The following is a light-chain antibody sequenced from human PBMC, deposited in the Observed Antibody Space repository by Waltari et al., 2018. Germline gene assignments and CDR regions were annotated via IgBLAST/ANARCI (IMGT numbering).Light chain of an antibody. V-gene: IGKV1-39*01. J-gene: IGKJ2*01. CDR2: AAT. CDR3: QETYSTPRT. Sequence: DIQMTQSPSSLSASVGDRVTITCRASQNIRNFLNWYQQKPGKAPRLLIYAATTLQTGVPARFSGNRSGTDFTLTISSLQPEDFATYYCQETYSTPRTFGQGTKLEI. CDR1: QNIRNF.